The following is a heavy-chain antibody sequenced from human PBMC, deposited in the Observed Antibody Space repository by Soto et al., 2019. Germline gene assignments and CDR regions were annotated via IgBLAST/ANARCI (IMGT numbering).Heavy chain of an antibody. CDR1: GGTFSSYA. D-gene: IGHD3-22*01. CDR3: ARDVGYYYDSSGYYSGYFDY. Sequence: GASVKVSCKASGGTFSSYAISWVRQAPGQGLEWMGGIIPIFGTANYAQKFQGRVTITADESTSTAYMELSSLRSEDTAVYYCARDVGYYYDSSGYYSGYFDYWGQGTLVTV. V-gene: IGHV1-69*13. J-gene: IGHJ4*02. CDR2: IIPIFGTA.